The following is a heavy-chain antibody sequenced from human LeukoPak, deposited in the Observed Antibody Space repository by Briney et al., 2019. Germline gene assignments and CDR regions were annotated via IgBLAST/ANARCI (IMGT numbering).Heavy chain of an antibody. Sequence: PSETLSLTCTVSGGSISSYYWSWIRQPPGKGLEWIGYIYHSGSTNYNPSLKSRVTISVDTSKNQFSLKLSSVTAADTAVYYCARAVAARRYFDYWGQGTLVTVSS. D-gene: IGHD6-19*01. CDR2: IYHSGST. CDR1: GGSISSYY. J-gene: IGHJ4*02. CDR3: ARAVAARRYFDY. V-gene: IGHV4-59*01.